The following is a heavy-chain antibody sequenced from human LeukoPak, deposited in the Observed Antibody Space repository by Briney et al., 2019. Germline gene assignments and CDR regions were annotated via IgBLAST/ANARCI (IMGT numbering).Heavy chain of an antibody. CDR2: IKQDGSEK. Sequence: GGSLRLSCVASGFTFRSYWMSWVRQAPGRGLEWVANIKQDGSEKYYVDSVKGRFTISRDNAKNSLYLQMNSLRAEDTAVYYCARDHGQSCYFERYFDYWGQGTLVTVSS. D-gene: IGHD3-10*01. J-gene: IGHJ4*02. V-gene: IGHV3-7*01. CDR3: ARDHGQSCYFERYFDY. CDR1: GFTFRSYW.